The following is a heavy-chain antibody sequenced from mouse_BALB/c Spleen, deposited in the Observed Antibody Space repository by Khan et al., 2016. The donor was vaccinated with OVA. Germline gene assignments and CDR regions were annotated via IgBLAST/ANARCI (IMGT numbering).Heavy chain of an antibody. D-gene: IGHD1-1*01. J-gene: IGHJ2*01. V-gene: IGHV1S135*01. CDR1: GYSFTNYS. CDR2: IDPYNGDT. CDR3: ALIYHYGSGFDY. Sequence: EVQVVESGPELVKPGASVRLSCKASGYSFTNYSMFWVKQSLGKSLEWIGYIDPYNGDTNYNQKFMGKATLTVDKSSSTAIMHLNSLTSEDSAVYYCALIYHYGSGFDYWGQGTTLTVSS.